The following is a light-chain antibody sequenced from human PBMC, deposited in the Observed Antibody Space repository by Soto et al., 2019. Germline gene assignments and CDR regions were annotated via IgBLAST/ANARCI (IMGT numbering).Light chain of an antibody. V-gene: IGKV1-9*01. CDR1: QDISRY. J-gene: IGKJ4*01. CDR3: QQSYRTPPLT. CDR2: GTS. Sequence: PLTQSPSSLSASVGDRVTITCRASQDISRYLAWYQQKAGKAPKLLIYGTSTLQSGVPSRFSAFGSGTECTLTISSLQHEDFATYYCQQSYRTPPLTFGGGTKVEIK.